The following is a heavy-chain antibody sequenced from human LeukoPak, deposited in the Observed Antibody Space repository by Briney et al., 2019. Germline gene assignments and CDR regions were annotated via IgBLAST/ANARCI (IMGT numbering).Heavy chain of an antibody. J-gene: IGHJ4*02. V-gene: IGHV3-74*01. D-gene: IGHD4-17*01. CDR3: ARGRDYALDY. CDR2: INPDGSGT. CDR1: GFTFSTYW. Sequence: GGSLRPSCAPSGFTFSTYWMHWVRQAPGGGRVWVSEINPDGSGTYSADSVKGRFTISRDNAKNTLYLQMNSLRAEDTAVYHCARGRDYALDYWGQGTVVTVSS.